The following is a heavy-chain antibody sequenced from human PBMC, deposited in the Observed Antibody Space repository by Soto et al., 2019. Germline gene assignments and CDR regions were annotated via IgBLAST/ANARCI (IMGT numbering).Heavy chain of an antibody. CDR2: IYYSGST. V-gene: IGHV4-59*08. CDR3: ARSLWFGELSWFDP. CDR1: GGSISSYY. Sequence: SETLSLTCTVSGGSISSYYWSWIRQPPGKGLEWIGYIYYSGSTNYNPSLKSRVTISVDTSKNQFSLRLRSVTAADTAVYYCARSLWFGELSWFDPWGQGTLVTVSS. J-gene: IGHJ5*02. D-gene: IGHD3-10*01.